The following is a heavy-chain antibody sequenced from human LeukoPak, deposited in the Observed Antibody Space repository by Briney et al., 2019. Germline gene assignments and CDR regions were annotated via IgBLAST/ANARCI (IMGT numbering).Heavy chain of an antibody. Sequence: PSETLSLTCTVSGGSISSYYWSWIRQPPGKGLEWIGYIYYSGSTNYNPSLKSRVTISVDTSKNQFSLKLSSVTAADTAVYYCVREGDGSGSYYPFQHWGQGTLVTVSS. D-gene: IGHD3-10*01. J-gene: IGHJ1*01. V-gene: IGHV4-59*01. CDR1: GGSISSYY. CDR3: VREGDGSGSYYPFQH. CDR2: IYYSGST.